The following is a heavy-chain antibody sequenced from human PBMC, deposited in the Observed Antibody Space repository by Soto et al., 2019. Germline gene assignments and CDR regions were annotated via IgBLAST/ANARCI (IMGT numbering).Heavy chain of an antibody. Sequence: ASVKVSCKASGYTFTSNYMHWLRQAPEQGLEWMGIINPSGGSTSYAQKFQGRVTMTRDTSTSTVYMELSSLRSEDTAVYYCARVNKYYYDSSGYYAGYYFDYWGQGTLVTVSS. CDR1: GYTFTSNY. D-gene: IGHD3-22*01. CDR3: ARVNKYYYDSSGYYAGYYFDY. CDR2: INPSGGST. V-gene: IGHV1-46*01. J-gene: IGHJ4*02.